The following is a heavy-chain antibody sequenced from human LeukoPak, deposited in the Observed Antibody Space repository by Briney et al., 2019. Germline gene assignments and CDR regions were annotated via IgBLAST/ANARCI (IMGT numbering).Heavy chain of an antibody. Sequence: GGSLRLSCAASGFTFSSYAMSWVRQAPGKGLEWVSAISGSGGSTYYADSVKGRFTISRDNSKNTLYLQMNSLRAEDTAVHYCAKAREGMVAASFDYWGQGTLVTVSS. CDR3: AKAREGMVAASFDY. V-gene: IGHV3-23*01. J-gene: IGHJ4*02. CDR1: GFTFSSYA. D-gene: IGHD2-15*01. CDR2: ISGSGGST.